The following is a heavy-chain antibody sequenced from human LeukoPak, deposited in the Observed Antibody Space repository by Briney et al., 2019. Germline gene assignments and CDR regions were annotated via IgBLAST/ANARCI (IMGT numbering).Heavy chain of an antibody. J-gene: IGHJ4*02. CDR2: IYNNGNT. V-gene: IGHV3-53*01. Sequence: GGSLRLSCAASGFTVSSKYMSWVRQAPGKGLEWVSVIYNNGNTHYADSVKGRFTISRDNSKNTLYLQMNSLSAEDTAVYYCARVGGDQVGYWGQGTLVTVSS. D-gene: IGHD4-17*01. CDR3: ARVGGDQVGY. CDR1: GFTVSSKY.